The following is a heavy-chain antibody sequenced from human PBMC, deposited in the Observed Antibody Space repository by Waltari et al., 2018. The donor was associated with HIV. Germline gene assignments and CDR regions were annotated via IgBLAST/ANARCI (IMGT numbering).Heavy chain of an antibody. Sequence: QVQLQQWGAGLLKPSETLSLTCAVYGGSFSGYYWSWIRQPPGKGLEWIGEINHSGSTNYSPSLKSRVTISVDTSKNQFSLKLSSVTAADTAVYYCARGRGYYDSSGYYYFDYWGQGTLVTVSS. J-gene: IGHJ4*02. CDR3: ARGRGYYDSSGYYYFDY. V-gene: IGHV4-34*01. CDR2: INHSGST. CDR1: GGSFSGYY. D-gene: IGHD3-22*01.